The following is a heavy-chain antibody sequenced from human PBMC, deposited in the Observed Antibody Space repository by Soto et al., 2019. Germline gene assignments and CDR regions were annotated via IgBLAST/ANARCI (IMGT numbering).Heavy chain of an antibody. V-gene: IGHV4-31*02. J-gene: IGHJ4*02. Sequence: SETLSLACTVSGGSISSDGYYWGWIRQSPEMGLEWIGYIHYSGSTYYNPSLKSRFTISVGTSKSQFSLKLSSVTAADTAVYYCARAPSQSGYNWGIDYRDQGTPVTVSS. D-gene: IGHD5-12*01. CDR1: GGSISSDGYY. CDR3: ARAPSQSGYNWGIDY. CDR2: IHYSGST.